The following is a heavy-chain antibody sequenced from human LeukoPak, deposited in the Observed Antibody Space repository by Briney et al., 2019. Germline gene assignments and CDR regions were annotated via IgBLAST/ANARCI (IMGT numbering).Heavy chain of an antibody. J-gene: IGHJ3*02. V-gene: IGHV3-48*03. CDR1: GFTFSSYE. CDR2: ISSSGSTI. Sequence: GGSLRLSCAASGFTFSSYEMNWVRQAPGKGLEWVSYISSSGSTIYYADSVKGRFTISRDNAKNSLYLQMNSLRAEDTAVYYCAREVGPPASGNAFDIRGQGTMVSVSS. D-gene: IGHD1-26*01. CDR3: AREVGPPASGNAFDI.